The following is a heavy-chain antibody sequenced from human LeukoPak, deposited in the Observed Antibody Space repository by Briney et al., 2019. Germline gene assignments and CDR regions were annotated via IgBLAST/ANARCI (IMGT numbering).Heavy chain of an antibody. CDR3: AKEGYSSSAALDI. D-gene: IGHD6-13*01. CDR2: ISYDGRNK. CDR1: LFTLSSYG. J-gene: IGHJ3*02. V-gene: IGHV3-30*18. Sequence: GGSLRLSCASSLFTLSSYGMHSVRQAPGKGLAWVAVISYDGRNKYHADSVKGRFTISRDNSKKTLYLEMNSLRDEDTAVYYCAKEGYSSSAALDIWGQGTMVTVSS.